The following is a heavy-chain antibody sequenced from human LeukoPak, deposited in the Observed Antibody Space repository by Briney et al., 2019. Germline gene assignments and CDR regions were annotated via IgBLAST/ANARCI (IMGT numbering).Heavy chain of an antibody. CDR1: GFTFSSHS. D-gene: IGHD5-12*01. CDR3: AREFGHDRWYFDY. Sequence: GGSLRLSCAASGFTFSSHSIHWVRQAPGKGLEWVTVISADGRTQYYSDSVKGRFTISRDNSLNTLHLQMNSLRTGDTAVYYCAREFGHDRWYFDYWGQGALVTVSS. J-gene: IGHJ4*02. V-gene: IGHV3-30*03. CDR2: ISADGRTQ.